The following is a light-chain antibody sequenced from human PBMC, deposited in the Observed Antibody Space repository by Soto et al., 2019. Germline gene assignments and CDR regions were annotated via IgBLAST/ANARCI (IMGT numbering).Light chain of an antibody. CDR2: AAS. J-gene: IGKJ1*01. V-gene: IGKV1-39*01. CDR1: QSISTY. CDR3: QQSYSTPRT. Sequence: VQMTPSPSSLSASLLYRFAVSCRASQSISTYLNWYQQKPGKAPKLLIYAASTLQSGASGFSGSGSGTDFTLTINYRKPEDFATDYCQQSYSTPRTFGQGTKVDIK.